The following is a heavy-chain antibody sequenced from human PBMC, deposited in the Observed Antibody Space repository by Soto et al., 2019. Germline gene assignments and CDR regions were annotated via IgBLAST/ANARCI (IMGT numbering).Heavy chain of an antibody. Sequence: PGESLKISCKGSGYSFTSYWISWVRQMPGKGLEWMGRIDPSDSYTNYSPSFQGQVTISADKSISTAYLQWSSLKASDTAMYYCARTYYYDSSGYYYYYYGMDVWGQGTTVTVSS. CDR2: IDPSDSYT. D-gene: IGHD3-22*01. CDR3: ARTYYYDSSGYYYYYYGMDV. J-gene: IGHJ6*02. CDR1: GYSFTSYW. V-gene: IGHV5-10-1*04.